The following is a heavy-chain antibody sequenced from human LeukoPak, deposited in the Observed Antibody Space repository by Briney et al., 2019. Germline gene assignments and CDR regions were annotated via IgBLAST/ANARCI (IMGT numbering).Heavy chain of an antibody. J-gene: IGHJ5*02. CDR1: GYTFSSYG. Sequence: ASVKVSCKASGYTFSSYGISWVRQAPGQGLEWMGWISAENGNKNYAQKVQGRVTMTTDTSTSTAYMELRSLRSDDTAVYLCARVEGYCSSTRCYWMKWFDPWGQGALVTVSS. CDR2: ISAENGNK. D-gene: IGHD2-2*01. CDR3: ARVEGYCSSTRCYWMKWFDP. V-gene: IGHV1-18*01.